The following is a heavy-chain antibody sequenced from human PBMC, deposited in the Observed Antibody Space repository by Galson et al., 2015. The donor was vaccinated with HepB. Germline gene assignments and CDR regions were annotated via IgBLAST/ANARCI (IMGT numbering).Heavy chain of an antibody. Sequence: SLRLSCAASGFTFSSYAMHWVRQAPGKGLEWVAVISYDGSNKYYADSVKGRFTISRDNSKNTLYLQMNSLRAEDTAVYYCARDPTVVPTGWFDPWGQGTLVTVSS. CDR3: ARDPTVVPTGWFDP. CDR2: ISYDGSNK. V-gene: IGHV3-30-3*01. CDR1: GFTFSSYA. J-gene: IGHJ5*02. D-gene: IGHD4-23*01.